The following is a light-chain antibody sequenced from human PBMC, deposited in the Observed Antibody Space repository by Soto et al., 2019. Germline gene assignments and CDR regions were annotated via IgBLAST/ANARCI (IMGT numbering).Light chain of an antibody. V-gene: IGLV2-23*01. CDR3: CSYAGSRTSWV. Sequence: QSVLTQPASVSGSPGQSITISCTGTSSDVGSYNLVSWDQQHPGKAPNLMIYEGSKWPSGVSNRFSCSKSGNTAPLAISGLQDEDEAYYSCCSYAGSRTSWVFGGGTQVPVL. CDR2: EGS. CDR1: SSDVGSYNL. J-gene: IGLJ3*02.